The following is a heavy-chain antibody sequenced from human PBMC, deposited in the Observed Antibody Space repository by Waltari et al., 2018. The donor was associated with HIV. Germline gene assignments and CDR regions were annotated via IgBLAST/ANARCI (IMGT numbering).Heavy chain of an antibody. Sequence: QVQLQESGPGLVKPSETLSLTCAVSGYSISSGYYWGWVRQPPGKGREWVGSIYHSGSSYYTPSLKGRVTISVDTTKTQFPLKLSSVTAADTAVYYCARYLGVVVAVDPIAYFDYWVQGTLVTVSS. V-gene: IGHV4-38-2*01. D-gene: IGHD2-15*01. CDR1: GYSISSGYY. CDR3: ARYLGVVVAVDPIAYFDY. CDR2: IYHSGSS. J-gene: IGHJ4*02.